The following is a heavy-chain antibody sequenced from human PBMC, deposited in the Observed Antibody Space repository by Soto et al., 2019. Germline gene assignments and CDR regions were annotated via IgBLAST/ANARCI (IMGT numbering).Heavy chain of an antibody. J-gene: IGHJ4*02. D-gene: IGHD6-13*01. CDR2: ISGSGSST. Sequence: GGSLRLSCVGSASTFGEFAMTWVRQAPGQGLEWIASISGSGSSTFVSPSARGRFTISRDNSKKTLFLQLNSLRADDTSTFYCARRGSSWDEFDFWGQGTPVTVSS. CDR1: ASTFGEFA. CDR3: ARRGSSWDEFDF. V-gene: IGHV3-23*01.